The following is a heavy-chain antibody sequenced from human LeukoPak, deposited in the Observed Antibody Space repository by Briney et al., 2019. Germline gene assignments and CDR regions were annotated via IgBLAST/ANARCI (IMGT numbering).Heavy chain of an antibody. J-gene: IGHJ4*02. D-gene: IGHD5-18*01. CDR2: IYYTGSA. CDR3: ARHPERYSYFDY. CDR1: GGSISSSSYY. Sequence: SETLSLTCTVSGGSISSSSYYWGWIRQPPGKGLEWIGSIYYTGSAYYNPSLTSRVTMSVDTSKHQFSLRLSSVTAPDTAVYSCARHPERYSYFDYWGQGTLLTVSA. V-gene: IGHV4-39*01.